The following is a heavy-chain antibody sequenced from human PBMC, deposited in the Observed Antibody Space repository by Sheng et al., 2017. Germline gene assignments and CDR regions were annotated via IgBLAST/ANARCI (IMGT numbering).Heavy chain of an antibody. Sequence: QVQLQQWGAGLLKPSETLSLTCAVYGGSFSGYYWSWIRQPPGKGLEWIGEINHSGSTNYNPSLKSRVTISVDTSKNQFSLKLSSVTAADTAVYYCARGRVSKWFGSWDYYYYGMDVWGQGTTVTVSS. CDR1: GGSFSGYY. J-gene: IGHJ6*02. V-gene: IGHV4-34*01. CDR3: ARGRVSKWFGSWDYYYYGMDV. CDR2: INHSGST. D-gene: IGHD3-10*01.